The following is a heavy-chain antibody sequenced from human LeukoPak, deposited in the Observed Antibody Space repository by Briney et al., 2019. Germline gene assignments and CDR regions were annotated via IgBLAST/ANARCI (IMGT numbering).Heavy chain of an antibody. CDR1: GGSVSSVSHS. Sequence: PSETLSLTCGVCGGSVSSVSHSWSWFRQPPGKALEWIGHVHHGGAAWFHPSFESRATISVDTATNQFSLTLTPVTAADTAMYFCARGTLGCYGRGGCYPEYFEDWGQGTLITVSS. CDR3: ARGTLGCYGRGGCYPEYFED. V-gene: IGHV4-30-2*01. D-gene: IGHD3-22*01. CDR2: VHHGGAA. J-gene: IGHJ1*01.